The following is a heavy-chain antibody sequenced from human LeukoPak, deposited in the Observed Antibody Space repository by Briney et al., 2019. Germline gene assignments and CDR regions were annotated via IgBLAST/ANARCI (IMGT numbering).Heavy chain of an antibody. CDR2: IHQTGST. V-gene: IGHV4-38-2*02. CDR3: ARYSTTTFINSYAFDI. CDR1: GYSTSGGYY. D-gene: IGHD2/OR15-2a*01. Sequence: SETLSLTCTVLGYSTSGGYYWGWIRQSPGKGLEWIGSIHQTGSTYYNPSLQSRVTISIDTSENQFSLKLSSVTAADTAMYYCARYSTTTFINSYAFDIWXQGTMVTVSS. J-gene: IGHJ3*02.